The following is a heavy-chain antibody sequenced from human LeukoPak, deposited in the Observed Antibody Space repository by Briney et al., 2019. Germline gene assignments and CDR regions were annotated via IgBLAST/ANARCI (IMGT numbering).Heavy chain of an antibody. V-gene: IGHV6-1*01. D-gene: IGHD6-19*01. J-gene: IGHJ4*02. CDR1: GDSVSSNSAA. CDR3: AREAVAGDAPFDY. Sequence: SQTLSLTCTISGDSVSSNSAAWNWIRQSPSRGLEWLGRTYYRSNWYNDSAVSVKSRIIINPDTSKNQFSLQLNSVTPDDTAVYYCAREAVAGDAPFDYWGQGTLVTVSS. CDR2: TYYRSNWYN.